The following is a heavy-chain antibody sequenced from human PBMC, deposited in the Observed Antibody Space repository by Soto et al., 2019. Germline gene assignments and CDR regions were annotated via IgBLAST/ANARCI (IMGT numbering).Heavy chain of an antibody. J-gene: IGHJ4*02. D-gene: IGHD1-26*01. Sequence: QVHLQESGPGLVKPSETLSLTCAISGGSTSSSDWWTWVRQPPGEGLERIGEIHRDGVTNYNSSLKSRLTISLDQSRNQVSLSLTSVTAADAAVYFCAGRPEIHPRWGQGILVPVSS. CDR1: GGSTSSSDW. V-gene: IGHV4-4*02. CDR2: IHRDGVT. CDR3: AGRPEIHPR.